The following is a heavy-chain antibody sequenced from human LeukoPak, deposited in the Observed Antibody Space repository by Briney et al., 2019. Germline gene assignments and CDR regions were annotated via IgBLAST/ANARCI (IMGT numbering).Heavy chain of an antibody. V-gene: IGHV1-18*04. J-gene: IGHJ4*02. Sequence: ASVKVSCKASGYTFTSYGISRVRQAPGQGLEWMGWISAYNGNTNYAQKLQGRVTMTTDTSTSTAYMELRSLRSDDTAVYYCARGQYQLLRRDPAKYYFDYWGQGTLVTVSS. D-gene: IGHD2-2*01. CDR1: GYTFTSYG. CDR2: ISAYNGNT. CDR3: ARGQYQLLRRDPAKYYFDY.